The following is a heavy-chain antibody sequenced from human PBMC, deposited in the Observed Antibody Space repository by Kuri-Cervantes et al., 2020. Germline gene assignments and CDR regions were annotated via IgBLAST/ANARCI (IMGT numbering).Heavy chain of an antibody. Sequence: LSLTCAASGFTFSSYDMHWVRQATGKGLEWVSAIGTAGDTYYPGSVKGRFTISRDNAKNSLYLQMNSLRAEDTAVYYCARITYYYDSSGYYSGGGYYYYGMDVWGQGTTVTVSS. D-gene: IGHD3-22*01. J-gene: IGHJ6*02. V-gene: IGHV3-13*01. CDR3: ARITYYYDSSGYYSGGGYYYYGMDV. CDR2: IGTAGDT. CDR1: GFTFSSYD.